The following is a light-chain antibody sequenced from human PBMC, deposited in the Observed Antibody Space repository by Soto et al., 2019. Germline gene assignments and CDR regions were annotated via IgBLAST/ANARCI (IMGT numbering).Light chain of an antibody. J-gene: IGKJ3*01. CDR1: QSVSIN. CDR3: QQYNDWPRT. Sequence: EIVLTQSPGILSLSPGERATLSCRASQSVSINLAWYQQKPGQAPRLLIYGASTRATGIPARFSGSGSGTEFTLTISGPQSEDFAVYYCQQYNDWPRTFGPGTKVDIK. V-gene: IGKV3-15*01. CDR2: GAS.